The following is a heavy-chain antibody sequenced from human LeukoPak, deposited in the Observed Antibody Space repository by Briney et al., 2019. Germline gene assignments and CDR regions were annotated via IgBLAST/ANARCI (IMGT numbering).Heavy chain of an antibody. CDR1: GGSFSGYY. V-gene: IGHV4-34*01. CDR3: ARGSIAVAGIGFDY. J-gene: IGHJ4*02. D-gene: IGHD6-19*01. Sequence: KPSETLSLTCAVYGGSFSGYYWSWIRQPPGKGLEWIGEINHSGSTNYNPSLKSRVTILVDTSKNQFSLKLSSVTAADTAVYHCARGSIAVAGIGFDYWGQGTLVTVSS. CDR2: INHSGST.